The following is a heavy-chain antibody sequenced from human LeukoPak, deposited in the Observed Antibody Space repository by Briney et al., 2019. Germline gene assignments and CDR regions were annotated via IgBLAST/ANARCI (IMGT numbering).Heavy chain of an antibody. J-gene: IGHJ4*02. CDR1: GFTVSSNY. Sequence: GGSLRLSCAASGFTVSSNYISWVRQAPGKGLEWVSVIYSGGGTNYADSVKGRFTISRDNSKNTLYLQMNNLRAEDTAVYYCASPYYYASGSFDVWGQGTLVTVSS. V-gene: IGHV3-53*01. CDR2: IYSGGGT. D-gene: IGHD3-10*01. CDR3: ASPYYYASGSFDV.